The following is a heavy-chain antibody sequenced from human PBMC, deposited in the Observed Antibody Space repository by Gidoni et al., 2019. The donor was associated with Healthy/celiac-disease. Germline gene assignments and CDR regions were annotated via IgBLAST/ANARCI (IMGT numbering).Heavy chain of an antibody. J-gene: IGHJ5*02. CDR3: TSERGVVTVFSHFDP. CDR2: IKSKTDGGTT. CDR1: GFTFSNAW. V-gene: IGHV3-15*01. Sequence: EVQLVESGGGLVKPGGSLRLSCAASGFTFSNAWMSWVRQAPGKGLEWVGRIKSKTDGGTTDYAAPVKGRFTISRDDSKNTLYLQMNSLKTEDTAVYYCTSERGVVTVFSHFDPWGQGTLVTVSS. D-gene: IGHD2-21*02.